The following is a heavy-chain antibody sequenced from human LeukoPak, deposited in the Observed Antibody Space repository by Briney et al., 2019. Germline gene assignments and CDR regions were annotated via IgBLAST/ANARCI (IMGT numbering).Heavy chain of an antibody. Sequence: SLTLSLTCAISGDSVSSNSAAWNWIRQSPSRGLEWLGRTYYSSKWYNDYAVSVKSRITINPDTSKNQFTLQLNSVTPEDTAVYYCARGAVAVRNAFDIWGQGTRVTVSS. CDR3: ARGAVAVRNAFDI. V-gene: IGHV6-1*01. J-gene: IGHJ3*02. CDR1: GDSVSSNSAA. D-gene: IGHD6-19*01. CDR2: TYYSSKWYN.